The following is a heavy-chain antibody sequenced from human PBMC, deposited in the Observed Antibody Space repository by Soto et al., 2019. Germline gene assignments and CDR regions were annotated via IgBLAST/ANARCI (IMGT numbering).Heavy chain of an antibody. V-gene: IGHV1-3*01. CDR2: INSGNGNT. J-gene: IGHJ4*02. CDR1: GYTFTNYV. D-gene: IGHD3-3*01. Sequence: ASVKVSCKTSGYTFTNYVVDWVRQAPGQGLEWMGWINSGNGNTKYSEKFQGRVTITWDTSASTAYMELNSLTSEDTAVYYCARGLTIFGVVIGYWGQGTLVTVSS. CDR3: ARGLTIFGVVIGY.